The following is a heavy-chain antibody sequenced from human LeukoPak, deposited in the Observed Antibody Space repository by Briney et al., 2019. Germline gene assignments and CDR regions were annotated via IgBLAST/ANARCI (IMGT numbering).Heavy chain of an antibody. V-gene: IGHV4-59*11. J-gene: IGHJ6*03. CDR1: GGSISSHY. D-gene: IGHD3-3*01. Sequence: SETLSLTCTVSGGSISSHYWSWIRQPPGKGLEWIGYIYYSGSTNYNPSLKNRVTISVDTSKNQFSLKLSSVTAADTAVYYCARGTYYDFWSGYYPSYYYMDVWGKGTTVTVSS. CDR2: IYYSGST. CDR3: ARGTYYDFWSGYYPSYYYMDV.